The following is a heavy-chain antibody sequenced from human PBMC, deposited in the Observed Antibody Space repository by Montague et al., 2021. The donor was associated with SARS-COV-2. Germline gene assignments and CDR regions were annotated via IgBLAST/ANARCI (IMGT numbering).Heavy chain of an antibody. D-gene: IGHD5-12*01. Sequence: SETLSLTCTVSGGSISSYYWSWIRQPPGKGLEWIGYIYYTGSTDYNPSLESRATLSIDTSKNEFSLKLTSVTAADTAVYYCARGGGRLQYSYYYGMDVWGQGTTVTVSS. CDR2: IYYTGST. CDR3: ARGGGRLQYSYYYGMDV. V-gene: IGHV4-59*01. CDR1: GGSISSYY. J-gene: IGHJ6*02.